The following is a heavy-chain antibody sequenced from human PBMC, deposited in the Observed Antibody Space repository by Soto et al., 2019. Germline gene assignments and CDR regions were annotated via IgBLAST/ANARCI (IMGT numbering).Heavy chain of an antibody. CDR1: GGSISSYY. D-gene: IGHD3-9*01. V-gene: IGHV4-59*08. CDR2: IYYSGST. CDR3: ARANKYYDILTGWFI. Sequence: SETLSLTCTVSGGSISSYYWSWIRQPPGKGLEWIGYIYYSGSTNYNPSLKSRLTISVDTSKNQFSLKLSSGAAADTAVYYCARANKYYDILTGWFIWGQGTLVTVSS. J-gene: IGHJ4*02.